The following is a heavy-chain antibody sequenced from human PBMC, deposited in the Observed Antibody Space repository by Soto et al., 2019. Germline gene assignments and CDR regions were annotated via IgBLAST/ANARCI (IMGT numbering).Heavy chain of an antibody. D-gene: IGHD3-3*01. J-gene: IGHJ4*02. V-gene: IGHV4-34*01. CDR2: SNHSGST. CDR3: ARAGDYGVVG. CDR1: GGSFSGYY. Sequence: QVQLQQWGAGLLKPSETLSLTCAVYGGSFSGYYWSWIRQPPGKGLEWIGESNHSGSTNYNPSLKSRVTISVDTSKNQFSLKLSSVTAADTAVYYCARAGDYGVVGWGQGTLVTVSS.